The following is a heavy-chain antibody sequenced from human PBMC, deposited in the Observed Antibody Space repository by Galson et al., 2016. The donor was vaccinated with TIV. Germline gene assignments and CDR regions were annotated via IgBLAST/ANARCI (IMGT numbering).Heavy chain of an antibody. Sequence: SLRLSCAASGFTFSAYGMHRVRQAPGKGLEWLAVISDDGNNKRYLDSVKGRFTISRDNSDNTLYLQMNSLRTEDTAVYYCARGLDRGGNDYKLGYWGQGTLVTVSS. D-gene: IGHD5-12*01. J-gene: IGHJ4*02. CDR1: GFTFSAYG. CDR3: ARGLDRGGNDYKLGY. V-gene: IGHV3-30*03. CDR2: ISDDGNNK.